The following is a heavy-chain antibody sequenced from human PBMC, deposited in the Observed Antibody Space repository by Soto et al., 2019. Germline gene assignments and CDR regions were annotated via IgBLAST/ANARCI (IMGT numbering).Heavy chain of an antibody. J-gene: IGHJ4*02. CDR3: ASGDYDILPGYRLPFDY. Sequence: QVQLVESGGGVVQPGRSLRLSCAASGFTFSSYAMHRVRQAPGKGLEWVAVISYDGSNKYYADSVQGRFTISRDNSKNPLCLQMNSLRAEDTALYYCASGDYDILPGYRLPFDYWGQGTLVTVSS. CDR1: GFTFSSYA. V-gene: IGHV3-30*14. CDR2: ISYDGSNK. D-gene: IGHD3-9*01.